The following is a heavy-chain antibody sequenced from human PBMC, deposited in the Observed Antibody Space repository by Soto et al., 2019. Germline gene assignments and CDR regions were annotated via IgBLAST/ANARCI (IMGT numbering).Heavy chain of an antibody. CDR3: ARHWDPHDAFDI. J-gene: IGHJ3*02. CDR2: IYYSGST. CDR1: GGSISSYY. Sequence: QVQLQESGPGLVKPSETLSLTCTVSGGSISSYYWSWIRQPPGKGLEWIGYIYYSGSTNYNPSLKSRVTIAVDTSKNQCSLKLSSVTAADTAVYYCARHWDPHDAFDIWGQGTMVTVSS. D-gene: IGHD1-26*01. V-gene: IGHV4-59*08.